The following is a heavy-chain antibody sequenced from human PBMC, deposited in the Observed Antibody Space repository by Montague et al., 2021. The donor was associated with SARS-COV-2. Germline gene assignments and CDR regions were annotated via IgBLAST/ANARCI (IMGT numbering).Heavy chain of an antibody. V-gene: IGHV4-34*01. Sequence: SETLSLTCAVYGGSFRNYYWSWIRQSPGKGLEWIGEVDQSGNTNYNPSLKSRVTISADISKNQFSVKLASATAADTGMYYCARGKRDFPIVVLGASTRTSFVSWGKGPSATVSS. CDR2: VDQSGNT. CDR1: GGSFRNYY. J-gene: IGHJ6*04. D-gene: IGHD2-15*01. CDR3: ARGKRDFPIVVLGASTRTSFVS.